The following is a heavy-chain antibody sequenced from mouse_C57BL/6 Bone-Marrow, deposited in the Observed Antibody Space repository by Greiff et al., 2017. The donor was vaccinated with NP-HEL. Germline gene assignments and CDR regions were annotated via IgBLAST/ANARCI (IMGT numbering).Heavy chain of an antibody. CDR3: ARSYYGSSYWYFDV. V-gene: IGHV5-17*01. CDR2: ISSGSSTI. CDR1: GFTFSDYG. J-gene: IGHJ1*03. Sequence: EVKVVESGGGLVKPGGSLKLSCAASGFTFSDYGMHWVRQAPEKGLEWVAYISSGSSTIYYADTVKGRFTISRDNAKNTLFLQMTSLRSEDTAMYYCARSYYGSSYWYFDVWGTGTTVTVSS. D-gene: IGHD1-1*01.